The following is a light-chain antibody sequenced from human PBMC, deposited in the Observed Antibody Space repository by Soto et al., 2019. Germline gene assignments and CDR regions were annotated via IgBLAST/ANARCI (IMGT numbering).Light chain of an antibody. CDR1: HSISGW. CDR2: KAS. V-gene: IGKV1-5*03. Sequence: DIQMTQSPSTLSASVGDRVTITCRASHSISGWLAWYQQKPGKGPKLLIYKASSLQGGVPSRLSGSGSGRKFTPPTRSPQHDNFATNYCHLFNSYPLCAFGPGNKGHSK. J-gene: IGKJ3*01. CDR3: HLFNSYPLCA.